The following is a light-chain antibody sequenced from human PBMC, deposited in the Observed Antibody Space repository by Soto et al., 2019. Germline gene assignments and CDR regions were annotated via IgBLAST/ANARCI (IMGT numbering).Light chain of an antibody. CDR3: QQRSNWTPFT. CDR2: GAS. CDR1: QTVSSN. Sequence: EIVMTQSPATLSVSPGEGATLSCRASQTVSSNLAWYQQKPGQAPRLLIYGASTRATGIPARFSGSGSGTDFTLPISSLEPEDFAVYYCQQRSNWTPFTFGPGTKVDIK. V-gene: IGKV3-11*01. J-gene: IGKJ3*01.